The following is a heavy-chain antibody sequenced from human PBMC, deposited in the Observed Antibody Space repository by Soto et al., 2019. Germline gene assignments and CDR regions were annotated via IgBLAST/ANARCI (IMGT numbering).Heavy chain of an antibody. CDR1: GDTFTSYG. J-gene: IGHJ6*02. CDR3: ARYLDSSGYLAYYYYGMDV. D-gene: IGHD3-22*01. V-gene: IGHV1-18*01. Sequence: GASVKVSCKASGDTFTSYGISWVRQAPGQGLEWMGWISAYNGNTNYAQKLQGRVTMTTDTSTSTAYMELRSLRSDDTAVYYCARYLDSSGYLAYYYYGMDVWGQGTTVTVSS. CDR2: ISAYNGNT.